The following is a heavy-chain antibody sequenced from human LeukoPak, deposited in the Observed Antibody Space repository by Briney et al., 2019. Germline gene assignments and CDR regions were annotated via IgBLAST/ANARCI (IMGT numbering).Heavy chain of an antibody. V-gene: IGHV3-7*01. Sequence: PGGSLRLSCAASGFTFSSYWMSWVRQAPGKGLEWVANIKQDGSEKYYVDSVKGRFTISRDNAKNSLYLQMNSLRAEDTAVYYCARADDYGGHDAFDIWGQGTMVTVSS. CDR1: GFTFSSYW. J-gene: IGHJ3*02. D-gene: IGHD4-23*01. CDR3: ARADDYGGHDAFDI. CDR2: IKQDGSEK.